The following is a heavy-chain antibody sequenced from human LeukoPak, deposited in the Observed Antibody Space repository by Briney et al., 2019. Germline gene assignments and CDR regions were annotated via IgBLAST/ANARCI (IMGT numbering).Heavy chain of an antibody. CDR3: ARNYYYDSSGYYNWFDP. CDR1: GGSISSYY. CDR2: IYYSGST. J-gene: IGHJ5*02. V-gene: IGHV4-59*08. Sequence: SETLSLTCTVSGGSISSYYWSWLRQPPGKGLEWIGYIYYSGSTNYNPSLKSRVTISVDTSKNQFSLKLSSVTAADTAVYYCARNYYYDSSGYYNWFDPWGQGTLVTVSS. D-gene: IGHD3-22*01.